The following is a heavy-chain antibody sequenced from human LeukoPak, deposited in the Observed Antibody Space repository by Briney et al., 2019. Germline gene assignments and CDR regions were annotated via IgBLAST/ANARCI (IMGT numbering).Heavy chain of an antibody. J-gene: IGHJ5*02. D-gene: IGHD3-10*01. CDR1: GFAFSTYG. V-gene: IGHV3-23*01. Sequence: GGSLRLSCAGSGFAFSTYGMNWVRQTPGKGLEWVSSISGGATETYYADSVKGRFTISRDNSKKTLYLQMSSLRVEDTAIYYCARESLLWFEDLWFDPRGQGTLVTVSS. CDR2: ISGGATET. CDR3: ARESLLWFEDLWFDP.